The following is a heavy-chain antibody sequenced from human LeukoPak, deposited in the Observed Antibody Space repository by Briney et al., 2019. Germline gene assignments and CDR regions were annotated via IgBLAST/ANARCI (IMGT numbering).Heavy chain of an antibody. J-gene: IGHJ6*02. V-gene: IGHV3-53*04. D-gene: IGHD2-2*01. Sequence: GGSLRLSCAASGFTVSSNYMSWVRQAPGKGLERVSVIYSGGSTYYADSVKGRFTISRHNSKNTLYLQMNSLRAEDTAVYYCARDRVGCSSTSCFQYYYYGMDVWGQGTTVTVSS. CDR2: IYSGGST. CDR3: ARDRVGCSSTSCFQYYYYGMDV. CDR1: GFTVSSNY.